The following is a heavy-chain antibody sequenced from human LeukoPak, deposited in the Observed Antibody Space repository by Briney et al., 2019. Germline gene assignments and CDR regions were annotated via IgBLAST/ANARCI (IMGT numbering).Heavy chain of an antibody. Sequence: SETLSLTCTVSGGSISSGDYYWIWIRQHPEKGLEWIGYIFYTGSTYYNPSLRSRVAISVDTSKNQFSLRLTSVTAADTAVYYCARDSGYGLNDYWGQGTLVTASS. CDR3: ARDSGYGLNDY. J-gene: IGHJ4*02. CDR2: IFYTGST. V-gene: IGHV4-31*03. D-gene: IGHD5-12*01. CDR1: GGSISSGDYY.